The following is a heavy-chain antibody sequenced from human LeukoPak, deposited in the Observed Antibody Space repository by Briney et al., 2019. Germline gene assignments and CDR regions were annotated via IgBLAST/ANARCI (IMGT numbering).Heavy chain of an antibody. CDR1: GYSISSGYY. Sequence: SETLSLTCTVSGYSISSGYYWGWIRQPPGKGLEWIGSIYHSGSTYYNPSLKSRVTISVDTSKNQFSLKLSSVTAADTAVSYCARDGFSRYSGYDWRALDYWGQGTLVTVSS. J-gene: IGHJ4*02. CDR2: IYHSGST. V-gene: IGHV4-38-2*02. D-gene: IGHD5-12*01. CDR3: ARDGFSRYSGYDWRALDY.